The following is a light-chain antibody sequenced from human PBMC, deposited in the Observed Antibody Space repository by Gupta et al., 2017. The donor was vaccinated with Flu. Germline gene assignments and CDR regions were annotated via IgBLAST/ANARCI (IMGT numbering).Light chain of an antibody. Sequence: QSVLTQPPSASGTPGQRVTIPCSGSTSNVGRSYVSWYQQLPGTAPRLLIYKNNQRPSGVPDRFSGSKSGSSASLAISGLRSDDEAAYYCATWDASLSGRVFGGGTRLTVL. CDR1: TSNVGRSY. J-gene: IGLJ3*02. CDR3: ATWDASLSGRV. V-gene: IGLV1-47*01. CDR2: KNN.